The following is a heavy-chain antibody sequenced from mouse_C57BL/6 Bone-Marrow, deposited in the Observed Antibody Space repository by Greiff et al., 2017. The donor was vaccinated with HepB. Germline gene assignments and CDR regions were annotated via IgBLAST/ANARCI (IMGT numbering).Heavy chain of an antibody. CDR3: ASYDYDGYFDV. J-gene: IGHJ1*03. CDR1: GYTFTSYG. D-gene: IGHD2-4*01. Sequence: QVQLQQSGAELARPGASVKLSCKASGYTFTSYGISWVKQRTGQGLEWIGEIYPRSGNTYYNEKFKGKATLTADKTSSTAYLELRSLTSEDSAVYFCASYDYDGYFDVWGTGTTVTVSS. V-gene: IGHV1-81*01. CDR2: IYPRSGNT.